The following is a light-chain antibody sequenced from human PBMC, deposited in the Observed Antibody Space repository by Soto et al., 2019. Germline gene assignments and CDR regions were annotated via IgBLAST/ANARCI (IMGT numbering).Light chain of an antibody. J-gene: IGKJ1*01. CDR2: GTS. CDR3: QQSYSVPWT. Sequence: DIQMTQSPSSLSASVGVRVTITCRASQSISSYLNWYQHKTGKAPKVLIYGTSSLQSGVPSRFSGSGSGTDFTLTISSLQPEDFATYYCQQSYSVPWTFGQGTKVDIK. CDR1: QSISSY. V-gene: IGKV1-39*01.